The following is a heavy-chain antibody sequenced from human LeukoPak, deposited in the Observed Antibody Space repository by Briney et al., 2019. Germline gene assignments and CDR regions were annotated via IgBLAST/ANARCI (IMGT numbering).Heavy chain of an antibody. J-gene: IGHJ4*02. Sequence: SETLSLTCTVSGGSINGWYWNWIRQPPGKGLEWIGYIYRNDNTNYNPSLKSRVTMSVDTSKNQFFLRLSSVTAADTAVYYCARQAYYSESGSWTGFDYWGQGTLVPVSS. V-gene: IGHV4-59*08. CDR1: GGSINGWY. CDR2: IYRNDNT. CDR3: ARQAYYSESGSWTGFDY. D-gene: IGHD3-10*01.